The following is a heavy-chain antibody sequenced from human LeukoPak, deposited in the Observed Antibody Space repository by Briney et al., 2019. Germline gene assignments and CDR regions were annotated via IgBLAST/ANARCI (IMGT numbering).Heavy chain of an antibody. CDR3: ARLLILDDYFDY. CDR2: INPNSGGT. CDR1: GYTFTGYY. V-gene: IGHV1-2*02. J-gene: IGHJ4*02. Sequence: ASVKVSCKASGYTFTGYYMHWVRQAPGQGLEWMGWINPNSGGTNYAQKFQGRVTMTRDTSISTAYMELSRLRSDDTDVYYCARLLILDDYFDYWGQGTLVTVSS. D-gene: IGHD1-26*01.